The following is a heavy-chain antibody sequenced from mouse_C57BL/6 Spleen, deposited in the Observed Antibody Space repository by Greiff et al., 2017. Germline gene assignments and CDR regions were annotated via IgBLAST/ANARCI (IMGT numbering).Heavy chain of an antibody. D-gene: IGHD2-5*01. V-gene: IGHV1-50*01. Sequence: VQLQQPGAELVKPGASVKLSCKASGYTFTSYWMQWVKQRPGQGLEWIGEIDPSDSYTNYNQKFKGKATLTVDTSSSTAYMQLSSLTSEDSAVFYCARSGYSNYYAMDYWGQGTSVTVSS. CDR1: GYTFTSYW. CDR3: ARSGYSNYYAMDY. J-gene: IGHJ4*01. CDR2: IDPSDSYT.